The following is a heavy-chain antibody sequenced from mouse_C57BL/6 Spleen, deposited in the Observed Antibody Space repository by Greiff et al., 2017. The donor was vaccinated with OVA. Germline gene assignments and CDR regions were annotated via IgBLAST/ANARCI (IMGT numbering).Heavy chain of an antibody. Sequence: QVQLQQPGAELVKPGASVKLSCKASGYTFTSYWMHWVKQRPGQGLEWIGMIHPNSGSTNYNEKFKSKATLTVDKSSSTAYMQLSSLTTEDSAVYYCARNYGSSDWYVDVWGTGTTVTVAS. J-gene: IGHJ1*03. V-gene: IGHV1-64*01. CDR1: GYTFTSYW. CDR2: IHPNSGST. D-gene: IGHD1-1*01. CDR3: ARNYGSSDWYVDV.